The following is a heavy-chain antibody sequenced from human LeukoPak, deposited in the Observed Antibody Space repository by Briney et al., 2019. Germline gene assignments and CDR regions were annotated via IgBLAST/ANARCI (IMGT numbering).Heavy chain of an antibody. V-gene: IGHV3-11*01. D-gene: IGHD3-10*01. CDR3: ARGSLYGSGTYQLYFQH. CDR1: GFTFSDYY. J-gene: IGHJ1*01. CDR2: ITGSGSAI. Sequence: GGSLRLSCAASGFTFSDYYMTWIRQAPGKGLGWVSYITGSGSAIYYADSVKGRFTISRDNAKNSLYLQMNSLRAEDTAVYYCARGSLYGSGTYQLYFQHWGQGTLVTVSS.